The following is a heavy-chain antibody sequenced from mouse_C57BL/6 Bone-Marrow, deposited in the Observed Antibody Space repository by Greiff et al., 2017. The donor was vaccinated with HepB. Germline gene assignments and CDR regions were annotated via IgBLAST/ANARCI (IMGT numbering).Heavy chain of an antibody. CDR3: ARDITTVAFDY. D-gene: IGHD1-1*01. CDR2: ISYDGSN. V-gene: IGHV3-6*01. Sequence: DVKLVESGPGLVKPSQSLYLTCSVTGYSITSGYYWYWIRQFPGNKLEWMGYISYDGSNNYNPYLKNRISITRDTSKNQFFLKLNSVTTEDTATYYCARDITTVAFDYWGQGTTLTVSS. J-gene: IGHJ2*01. CDR1: GYSITSGYY.